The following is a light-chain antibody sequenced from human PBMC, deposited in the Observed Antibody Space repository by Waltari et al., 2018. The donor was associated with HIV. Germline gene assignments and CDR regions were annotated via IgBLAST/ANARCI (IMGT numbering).Light chain of an antibody. CDR2: WAS. J-gene: IGKJ1*01. V-gene: IGKV4-1*01. CDR1: QSVLYSSNNKNY. CDR3: QQYYSTPWT. Sequence: DMEMTQFPDSLAVSLNERATINCKSSQSVLYSSNNKNYLAWYQQKPGQPPKLLIYWASTRESGVPDRFSGSGSGTDFTLTISSLQAKDVAVYYCQQYYSTPWTFGQGTKVEI.